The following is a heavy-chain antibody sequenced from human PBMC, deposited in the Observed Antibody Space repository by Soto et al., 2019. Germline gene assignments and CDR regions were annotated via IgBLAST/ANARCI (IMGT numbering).Heavy chain of an antibody. J-gene: IGHJ4*02. CDR3: ARSAYDFWRGYMVRYFAY. D-gene: IGHD3-3*01. CDR2: IYHSGSI. CDR1: GVSISSGNW. Sequence: QVQLQESGPGLVKPSGTLSLTCDVSGVSISSGNWWSWVRQTPGKGLEWIGEIYHSGSINYETSLSSRVTMSVDKSQNQLSLKLTSVTAADTAVYYCARSAYDFWRGYMVRYFAYWGQGTLVTVSS. V-gene: IGHV4-4*02.